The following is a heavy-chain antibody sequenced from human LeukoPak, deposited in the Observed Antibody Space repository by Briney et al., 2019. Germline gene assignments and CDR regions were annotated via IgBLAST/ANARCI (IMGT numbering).Heavy chain of an antibody. CDR3: ATSGDQDAFDI. V-gene: IGHV3-64*01. D-gene: IGHD4-17*01. J-gene: IGHJ3*02. Sequence: GSLRLSFAASGFPFSSHAMHWVRQAPGKGLEYVSAISSNGGSTYYANSVKGRFTISRDNSKNTLYLQMGSLRAEDMAVYYCATSGDQDAFDIWGRGTIVTVSS. CDR1: GFPFSSHA. CDR2: ISSNGGST.